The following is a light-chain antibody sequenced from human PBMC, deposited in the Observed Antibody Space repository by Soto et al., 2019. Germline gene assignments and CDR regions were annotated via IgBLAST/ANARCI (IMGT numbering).Light chain of an antibody. Sequence: EIVMTQSPATASVSPGEGATLSCRASQSVKTNLAWYQQKPGQAPRLLIHGASTRATDIPGRFSGSGSGTEFTPTITSLQSEDFAVYFCQPYDEWPPLFGKRTRVYMK. CDR1: QSVKTN. V-gene: IGKV3-15*01. CDR2: GAS. J-gene: IGKJ1*01. CDR3: QPYDEWPPL.